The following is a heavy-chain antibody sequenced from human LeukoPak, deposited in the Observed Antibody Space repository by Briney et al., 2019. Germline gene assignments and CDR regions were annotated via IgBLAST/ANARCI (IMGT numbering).Heavy chain of an antibody. CDR1: GFTFSTYI. D-gene: IGHD3-10*01. Sequence: GGSLRLSCVVSGFTFSTYIMNWIRQAPGKGLEWVSYISSSGSTIYYADSVKGRFTISRDNAKNSLYLQMNSLRAEDTAVYYCARRLGSAYYYASGSYSFDYWGQGTLVTVSS. V-gene: IGHV3-48*04. CDR3: ARRLGSAYYYASGSYSFDY. J-gene: IGHJ4*02. CDR2: ISSSGSTI.